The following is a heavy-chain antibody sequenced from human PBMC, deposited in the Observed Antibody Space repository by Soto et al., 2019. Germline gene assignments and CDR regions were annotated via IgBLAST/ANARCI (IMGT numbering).Heavy chain of an antibody. V-gene: IGHV3-7*04. CDR2: ISPDGSVT. D-gene: IGHD3-10*01. CDR3: ARWIRGTPDS. CDR1: GFTFSTYW. Sequence: EVQLVASGGGLVQPGGSLRLSCAASGFTFSTYWMGWVRQAPGKGLEWVANISPDGSVTYYVDSMKGRFIISRDNLKNSLYLQVNSLRAEDTAVYYCARWIRGTPDSWGQGTLVTVSS. J-gene: IGHJ5*01.